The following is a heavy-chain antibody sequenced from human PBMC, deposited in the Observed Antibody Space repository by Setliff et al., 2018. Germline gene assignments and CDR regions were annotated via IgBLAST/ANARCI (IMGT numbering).Heavy chain of an antibody. CDR2: IYYRGDT. CDR1: GASLSSGTYY. CDR3: ARTGTYRYFDY. J-gene: IGHJ4*02. D-gene: IGHD1-1*01. V-gene: IGHV4-39*01. Sequence: PSETLSLTCTVSGASLSSGTYYWGWIRQPPGKGLEWIGRIYYRGDTYYNASLKGRLTIXXXTAQNQXXXXXTSVTAADTAVYYCARTGTYRYFDYWGQGALVTVSS.